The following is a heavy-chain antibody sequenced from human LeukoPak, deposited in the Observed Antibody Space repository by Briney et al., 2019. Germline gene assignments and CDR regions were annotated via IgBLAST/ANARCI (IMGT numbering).Heavy chain of an antibody. CDR1: GGSFSGYY. D-gene: IGHD6-6*01. J-gene: IGHJ4*02. CDR2: INHSGST. Sequence: PSETLSLTCAVYGGSFSGYYWSWIRQPPGKGLEWIGEINHSGSTNYNPSLKSRVPISVDTSKNQFSLKLSSVTAADTAVYYCARVDEGSSPTFDYWGQGTLVTVSS. V-gene: IGHV4-34*01. CDR3: ARVDEGSSPTFDY.